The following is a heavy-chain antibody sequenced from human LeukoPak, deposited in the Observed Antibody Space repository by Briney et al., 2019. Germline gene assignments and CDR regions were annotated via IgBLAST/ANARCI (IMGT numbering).Heavy chain of an antibody. CDR2: INHSGST. CDR1: GGSFSGYY. CDR3: ASRTLRPRNWFGP. D-gene: IGHD6-6*01. V-gene: IGHV4-34*01. J-gene: IGHJ5*02. Sequence: SETLSLTCAVYGGSFSGYYWSRIRQPPGKGLEWIGEINHSGSTNYNPSLKSRVTISVDTSKNQFSLKLSSVTAADTAVYYCASRTLRPRNWFGPWGQGTLVTVSS.